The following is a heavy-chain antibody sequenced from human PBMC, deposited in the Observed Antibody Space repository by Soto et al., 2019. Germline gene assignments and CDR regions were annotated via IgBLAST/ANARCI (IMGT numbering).Heavy chain of an antibody. CDR3: TKGRSTSCFAPVDY. CDR1: GFIFDDYA. CDR2: ISWNSGTI. Sequence: EVQLVESGGGLVQPGRSLRLSCAASGFIFDDYAMHWVRQAPGKGLEWVSSISWNSGTIVYADSVKGRFTISRDNAKNSLYLQMNSLRTVDAPFYYFTKGRSTSCFAPVDYWGQGTLVTVPS. D-gene: IGHD2-2*01. V-gene: IGHV3-9*01. J-gene: IGHJ4*02.